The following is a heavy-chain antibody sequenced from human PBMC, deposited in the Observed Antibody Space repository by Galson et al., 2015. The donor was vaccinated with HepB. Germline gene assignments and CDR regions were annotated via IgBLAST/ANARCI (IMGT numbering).Heavy chain of an antibody. J-gene: IGHJ6*02. V-gene: IGHV3-23*01. CDR3: ANGKLRFSPSGLSVDV. CDR2: ISGSGNNI. Sequence: SLRLSCAASGFTFSNYAMSWVRQAPGKGLEWVSAISGSGNNIYYIASVRGRFTISRDDSKNTLYLQMNSLRAEDTAVYYCANGKLRFSPSGLSVDVWGQGTTVTVSS. D-gene: IGHD3-3*01. CDR1: GFTFSNYA.